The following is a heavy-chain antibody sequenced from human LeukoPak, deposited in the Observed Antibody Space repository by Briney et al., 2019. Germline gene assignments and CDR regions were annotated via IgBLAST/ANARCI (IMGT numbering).Heavy chain of an antibody. Sequence: PGGSLRLSCSASGFTFGHYAMHCVRQAPGEGLEYLSGISSNGDSTYYADSVKGRFTISRDNSKNTLFLQMSSLRVEDTAFYYCVKDAKMATIGRTFDYWGQGTLVTVSS. J-gene: IGHJ4*02. CDR2: ISSNGDST. CDR1: GFTFGHYA. CDR3: VKDAKMATIGRTFDY. V-gene: IGHV3-64D*09. D-gene: IGHD5-24*01.